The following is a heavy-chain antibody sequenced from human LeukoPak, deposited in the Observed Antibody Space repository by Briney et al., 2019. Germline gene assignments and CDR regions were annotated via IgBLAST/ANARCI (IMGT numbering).Heavy chain of an antibody. Sequence: GGSLRLSCAASGFTFSNAWMSWARQAPGKGLEWVGRIKSKTDGGTTDYAAPVKGRFTISRDDSKNTLYLQMNSLKTEDTAVHYCTTELLLWFGEFDPWGQGTLATVSS. V-gene: IGHV3-15*01. CDR3: TTELLLWFGEFDP. D-gene: IGHD3-10*01. CDR2: IKSKTDGGTT. J-gene: IGHJ5*02. CDR1: GFTFSNAW.